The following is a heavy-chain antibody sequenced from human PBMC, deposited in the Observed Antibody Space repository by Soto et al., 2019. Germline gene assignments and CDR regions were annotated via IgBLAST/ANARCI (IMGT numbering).Heavy chain of an antibody. CDR1: GGSISSRGYY. V-gene: IGHV4-39*01. Sequence: QLQLQESGPGLVKPSETLSLTCTVSGGSISSRGYYWGWIRQPPGKGLEWIGTIYYSGSTSYNPPPXXXVXXAVDTCKNQFSLTPSSVTAADTAVYYCATGNWFDPWGQGTLVTVSS. J-gene: IGHJ5*02. CDR2: IYYSGST. CDR3: ATGNWFDP.